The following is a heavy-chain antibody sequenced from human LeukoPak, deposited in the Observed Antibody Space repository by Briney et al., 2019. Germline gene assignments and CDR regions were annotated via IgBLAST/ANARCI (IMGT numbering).Heavy chain of an antibody. V-gene: IGHV1-46*01. CDR2: INPSGGST. D-gene: IGHD4-17*01. CDR3: ARADGDYGSLDI. CDR1: GYTFTSYY. Sequence: ASVKVSCKASGYTFTSYYMHWVRQAPGQGLEWMGIINPSGGSTSYAQKFQGRVTMTRDTSTSTVYMELSSLGSEDTAVYYCARADGDYGSLDIWGQGTMVTVSS. J-gene: IGHJ3*02.